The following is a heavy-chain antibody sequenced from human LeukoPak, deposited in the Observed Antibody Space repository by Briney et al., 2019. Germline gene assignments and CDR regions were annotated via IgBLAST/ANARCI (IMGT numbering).Heavy chain of an antibody. J-gene: IGHJ4*02. V-gene: IGHV4-61*02. CDR3: ARVANDYSNHYFDY. CDR2: IYTSGST. D-gene: IGHD4-11*01. Sequence: SETLSLTCTVSGGSISSGSYYWSWIRQPAGKGLEWIGRIYTSGSTNYNPSLKSRVTISVDTSKNQFSLKLSSVTAADTAVYYCARVANDYSNHYFDYWGQGTLVTVSS. CDR1: GGSISSGSYY.